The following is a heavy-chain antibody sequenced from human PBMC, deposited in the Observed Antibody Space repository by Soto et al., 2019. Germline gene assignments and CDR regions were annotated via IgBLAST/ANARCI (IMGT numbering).Heavy chain of an antibody. D-gene: IGHD2-2*01. CDR3: ARENGHCTDACNRGAFDI. CDR2: IANGDNHI. V-gene: IGHV3-21*01. J-gene: IGHJ3*02. Sequence: EVQVVESGGGLVKPGGSLRLSCVASGFTFSEYSFLWVRQAPGKGLEWLSFIANGDNHIFYSDSVKGRFTISRDNAKNSVYLQLNSLRADDSAVYYCARENGHCTDACNRGAFDIWGQGTMVTVSS. CDR1: GFTFSEYS.